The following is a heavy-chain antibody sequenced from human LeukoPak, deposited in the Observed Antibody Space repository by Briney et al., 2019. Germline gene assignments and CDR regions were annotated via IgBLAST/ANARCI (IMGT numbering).Heavy chain of an antibody. CDR3: ARGGRGSAAVVAPRSFDI. CDR1: GFTVSSNY. CDR2: TCTGGNS. D-gene: IGHD3-22*01. V-gene: IGHV3-53*01. J-gene: IGHJ3*02. Sequence: GGSLRLSCAASGFTVSSNYMSWVRQAPGKGLEWVSVTCTGGNSYYAGSVKGRFIISRDISKNTLYLQVNSLRAEDSALYYCARGGRGSAAVVAPRSFDIWGQGTMVTVSS.